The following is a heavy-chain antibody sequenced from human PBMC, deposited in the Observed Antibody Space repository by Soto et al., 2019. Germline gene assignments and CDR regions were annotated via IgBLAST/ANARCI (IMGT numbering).Heavy chain of an antibody. V-gene: IGHV4-59*01. D-gene: IGHD3-10*01. CDR2: IYYSGST. CDR1: GGSISSYY. Sequence: LSLTCTVSGGSISSYYWSWIRQPPGKGLEWIGYIYYSGSTNYNPSLKSRVTISVDTSKNQFSLKLSSVTAADTAVYYCARDYYGSGSPPLGYWGQGTLVTVSS. J-gene: IGHJ4*02. CDR3: ARDYYGSGSPPLGY.